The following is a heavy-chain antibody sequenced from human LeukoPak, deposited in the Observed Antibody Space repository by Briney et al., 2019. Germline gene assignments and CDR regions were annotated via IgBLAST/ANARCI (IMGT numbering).Heavy chain of an antibody. CDR3: ARHSYNYYGLDV. CDR1: GGSISPYY. J-gene: IGHJ6*02. Sequence: SETLSLTCTVSGGSISPYYWSWIRQPPGKGLEWIGYIHYSGTTNYNPSLKSRVTMPVDTSNNHLSLRLTSVTAADTALYYCARHSYNYYGLDVWGQGTTITVSS. V-gene: IGHV4-59*08. CDR2: IHYSGTT.